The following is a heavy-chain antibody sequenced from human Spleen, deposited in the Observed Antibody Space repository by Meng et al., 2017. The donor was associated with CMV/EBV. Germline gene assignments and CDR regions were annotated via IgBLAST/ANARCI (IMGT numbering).Heavy chain of an antibody. D-gene: IGHD6-19*01. CDR3: ARDYSSGFDS. CDR2: IVSNNNYI. V-gene: IGHV3-21*01. Sequence: EGQRVESGGGRVKPGGSLRLSCASPGFTFSTYSMNWVRQAPGKGLEWVSSIVSNNNYIYYSDSVKGRFTISRDNAKNSLYLQMNSLRAEDTAVYYCARDYSSGFDSWGQGTLVTVSS. CDR1: GFTFSTYS. J-gene: IGHJ4*02.